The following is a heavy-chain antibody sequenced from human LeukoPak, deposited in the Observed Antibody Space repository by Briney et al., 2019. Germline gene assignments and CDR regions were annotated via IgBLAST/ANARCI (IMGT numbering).Heavy chain of an antibody. D-gene: IGHD2-2*01. V-gene: IGHV4-34*01. CDR1: GGSFSGYY. Sequence: SETLSLTCAVYGGSFSGYYWSWIRQPPGKGLEWIGEINHSGSTNYNPSLKSRVTISVDTSKNQFSLKLSSVTAADTAVYYCARGTPSGYCSSTSCFVPWGQGTLVTASS. CDR2: INHSGST. J-gene: IGHJ5*02. CDR3: ARGTPSGYCSSTSCFVP.